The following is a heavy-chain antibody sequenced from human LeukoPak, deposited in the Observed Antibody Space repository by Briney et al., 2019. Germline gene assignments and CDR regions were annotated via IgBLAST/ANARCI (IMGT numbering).Heavy chain of an antibody. CDR1: GFTFSSYE. J-gene: IGHJ4*02. V-gene: IGHV3-48*03. CDR3: ARDLTYYDSSPVSY. Sequence: GGSLRLSCAASGFTFSSYEMNWVRQAPGKGLEWVSYISSSGSTIYYADSVKGRFTISRDNAKNSLYLQMNSLRAEDTAVYYCARDLTYYDSSPVSYWGQGTLVTVSS. D-gene: IGHD3-22*01. CDR2: ISSSGSTI.